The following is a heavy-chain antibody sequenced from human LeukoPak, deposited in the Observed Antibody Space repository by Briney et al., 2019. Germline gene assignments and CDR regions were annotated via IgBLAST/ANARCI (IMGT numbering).Heavy chain of an antibody. Sequence: SGGSLRLSCAASGFTFSSYAMHWVRQAPGKGLEWVAVISYDGSNKYYADSVKGRFTISRDNSKNTLYLQMNSLRAEDTAVYYCAKDAYYDFWSGYSTTYYYYGMDVWGQGTTVTVSS. J-gene: IGHJ6*02. CDR3: AKDAYYDFWSGYSTTYYYYGMDV. D-gene: IGHD3-3*01. CDR2: ISYDGSNK. CDR1: GFTFSSYA. V-gene: IGHV3-30-3*01.